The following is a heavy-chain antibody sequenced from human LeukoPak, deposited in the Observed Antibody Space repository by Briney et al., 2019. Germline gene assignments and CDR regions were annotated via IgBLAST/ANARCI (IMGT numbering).Heavy chain of an antibody. CDR3: TRRSSAAGRQYFDY. CDR1: GFTFSRYW. D-gene: IGHD6-13*01. V-gene: IGHV3-7*03. J-gene: IGHJ4*02. CDR2: IKQDGSEK. Sequence: PGGSLRLSCAASGFTFSRYWLSWVRQAPGRGLEWVANIKQDGSEKYYVDSVKGRFTISRDNAQNSLYLQMNSLRAEDTAVYYCTRRSSAAGRQYFDYWGQGTLVTVSS.